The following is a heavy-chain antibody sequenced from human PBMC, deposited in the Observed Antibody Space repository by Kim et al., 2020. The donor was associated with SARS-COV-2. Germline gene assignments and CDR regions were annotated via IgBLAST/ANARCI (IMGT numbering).Heavy chain of an antibody. CDR1: GGSISSSSYY. V-gene: IGHV4-39*02. CDR3: AGRPCCFGLGCYSWLDP. D-gene: IGHD3-10*01. J-gene: IGHJ5*02. CDR2: IYYSGTT. Sequence: SETLSLTCTVSGGSISSSSYYWAWIRQPPGKGLEWIGSIYYSGTTSYNPSLKSRVSISVDTSMNHIPPSLSSVNAADTAIYNCAGRPCCFGLGCYSWLDP.